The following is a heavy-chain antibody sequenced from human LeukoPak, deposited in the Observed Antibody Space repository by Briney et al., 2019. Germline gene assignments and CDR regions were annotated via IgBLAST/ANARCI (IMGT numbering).Heavy chain of an antibody. Sequence: GGSLRLSCAASGFTFSSYSMNWVRQAPGKGLEWVSYISSSSSTIYYADSVKGRFTISRDNAKNSLYLQMNSLRAEDTAVYYCARGVSGSYAYYFDYWGQGTLVTVSS. V-gene: IGHV3-48*01. CDR1: GFTFSSYS. D-gene: IGHD1-26*01. J-gene: IGHJ4*02. CDR3: ARGVSGSYAYYFDY. CDR2: ISSSSSTI.